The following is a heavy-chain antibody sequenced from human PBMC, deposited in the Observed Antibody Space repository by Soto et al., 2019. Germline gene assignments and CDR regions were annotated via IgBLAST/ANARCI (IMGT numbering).Heavy chain of an antibody. V-gene: IGHV1-18*01. D-gene: IGHD1-1*01. Sequence: ASVKVSCKASGHTSTHNGISWVRRAPGQGLEWMGWININRGDVNHAPKFQGRVTLTTDTSTTTAYMELRSLRLDDTALYFCATDDMNGGRFDYWGHGTLVTVSS. CDR1: GHTSTHNG. CDR3: ATDDMNGGRFDY. J-gene: IGHJ4*01. CDR2: ININRGDV.